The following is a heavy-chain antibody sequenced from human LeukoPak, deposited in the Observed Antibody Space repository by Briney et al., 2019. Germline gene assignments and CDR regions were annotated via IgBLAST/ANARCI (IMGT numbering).Heavy chain of an antibody. CDR1: GFTFDDYA. V-gene: IGHV3-9*01. CDR2: ISWNSGSI. D-gene: IGHD3-22*01. CDR3: AKDFTYDSSGYHIDY. Sequence: GRSLRLSCAASGFTFDDYAMHWVRQAPGKGLEWVSGISWNSGSIGYADSVKGRFTISRDNAKNSLYLQMNSLRAEDTALYYCAKDFTYDSSGYHIDYWGQGTLVTVSS. J-gene: IGHJ4*02.